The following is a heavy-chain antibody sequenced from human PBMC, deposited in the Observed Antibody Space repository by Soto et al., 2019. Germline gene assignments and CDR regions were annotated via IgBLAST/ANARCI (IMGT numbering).Heavy chain of an antibody. Sequence: GASVKVSCKASGYTFTTYGISWVRQAPGQGLEWMGWISAYNGNTKYAQKFQGRVTMTRDTSTSTAYMELRSLRSDDTAVYYCARDYSSSWYGWFDPWGQGTLVTVSS. J-gene: IGHJ5*02. V-gene: IGHV1-18*04. CDR1: GYTFTTYG. CDR2: ISAYNGNT. CDR3: ARDYSSSWYGWFDP. D-gene: IGHD6-13*01.